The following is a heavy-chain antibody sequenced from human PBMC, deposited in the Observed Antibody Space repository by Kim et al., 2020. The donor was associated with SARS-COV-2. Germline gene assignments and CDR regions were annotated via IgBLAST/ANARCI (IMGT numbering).Heavy chain of an antibody. CDR2: IKSRNEGGTT. Sequence: GGSLRLSCAVPGFTFNNAWMNWVRQAPGKGLEWVGRIKSRNEGGTTDYGAPVKGRFTISRDDSKNTIYLEMNSLKIEDTAVYYCTTAAVPGGGQGTTVTVSS. D-gene: IGHD6-19*01. CDR3: TTAAVPG. CDR1: GFTFNNAW. V-gene: IGHV3-15*05. J-gene: IGHJ6*02.